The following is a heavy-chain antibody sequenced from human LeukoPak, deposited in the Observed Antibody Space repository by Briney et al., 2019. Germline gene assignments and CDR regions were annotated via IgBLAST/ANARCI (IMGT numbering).Heavy chain of an antibody. CDR2: ISAHDGTR. J-gene: IGHJ4*02. Sequence: ASVKVSCKASGYTFTNYGITWVRQAPGQGLEWMGWISAHDGTRNYALKHEDRVTMTTDTSTSTAYMELRSLRSDDTAVYYCARDSTPYSSSWTFDYWGQGTLVTVSS. D-gene: IGHD6-6*01. CDR1: GYTFTNYG. V-gene: IGHV1-18*01. CDR3: ARDSTPYSSSWTFDY.